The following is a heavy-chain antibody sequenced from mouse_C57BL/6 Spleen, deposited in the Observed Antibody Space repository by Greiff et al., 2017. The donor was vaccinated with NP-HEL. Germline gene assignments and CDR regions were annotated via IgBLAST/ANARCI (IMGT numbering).Heavy chain of an antibody. CDR1: GYAFSSSW. CDR2: IYPGDGDT. V-gene: IGHV1-82*01. CDR3: ARSGYYGTRYFDV. J-gene: IGHJ1*03. D-gene: IGHD1-1*01. Sequence: QVQLQQSGPELVKPGASVKISCKASGYAFSSSWMNWVKQRPGKGLEWIGRIYPGDGDTNYNGKFKGKATLTADKSSSTAYMQLSSLTSEDSAVYFCARSGYYGTRYFDVWGTGTTVTVSS.